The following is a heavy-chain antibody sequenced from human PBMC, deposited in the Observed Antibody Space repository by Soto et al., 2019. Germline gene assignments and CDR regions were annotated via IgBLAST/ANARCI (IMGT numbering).Heavy chain of an antibody. V-gene: IGHV5-51*01. Sequence: GESLKISCKGSGYSFMSYWIGWVRQMPGKGLEWMGIIYPGDFDTRYSPSFQGQVTISADKSISIAYLQWSSLKASDTAMYYCARQNWNYAGHDAFDIWGQGTMVTVSS. CDR2: IYPGDFDT. J-gene: IGHJ3*02. CDR1: GYSFMSYW. CDR3: ARQNWNYAGHDAFDI. D-gene: IGHD1-7*01.